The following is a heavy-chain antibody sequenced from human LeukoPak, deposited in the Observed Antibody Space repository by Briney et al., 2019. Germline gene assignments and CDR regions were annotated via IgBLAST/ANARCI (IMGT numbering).Heavy chain of an antibody. CDR1: GFTFSSYT. Sequence: PGGSLRLSCAASGFTFSSYTMSWVRQAPGKGLGWVSTISGSGDSTYYADSVKGRFTISRDNSKNTLYLQMNSLRAEDTAVYYCAKASQWFYYFDYWGQGTLVTVSS. J-gene: IGHJ4*02. CDR2: ISGSGDST. CDR3: AKASQWFYYFDY. D-gene: IGHD3-22*01. V-gene: IGHV3-23*01.